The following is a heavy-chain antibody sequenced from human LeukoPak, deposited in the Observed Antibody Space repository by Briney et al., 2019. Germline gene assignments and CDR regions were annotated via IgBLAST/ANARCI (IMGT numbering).Heavy chain of an antibody. J-gene: IGHJ1*01. Sequence: PGGSLRLSCAASGFTFSLYSLHWARQAPGKGLEWVSSISSNNNYIHYADSVKGRFTISRDNAKNSLYLQMNSLKAGDTALYYCVRDGNDGLNDWEYWGQGALVTVSS. D-gene: IGHD1-1*01. CDR2: ISSNNNYI. CDR3: VRDGNDGLNDWEY. CDR1: GFTFSLYS. V-gene: IGHV3-21*04.